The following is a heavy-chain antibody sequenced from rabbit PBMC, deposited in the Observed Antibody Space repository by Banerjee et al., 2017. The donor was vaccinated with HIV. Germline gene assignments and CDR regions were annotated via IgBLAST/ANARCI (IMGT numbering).Heavy chain of an antibody. CDR3: ARDIGYGNYNL. D-gene: IGHD1-1*01. CDR2: IDTGKGST. V-gene: IGHV1S45*01. CDR1: GFTLSSYW. J-gene: IGHJ6*01. Sequence: QEQLEESGGDLVKPEGSLTLTCTASGFTLSSYWICWVRQAPGKGLEWIGYIDTGKGSTDYASWAKGRFTISKTSPTTVTLQMTSLTAADTATYFCARDIGYGNYNLWGPGTLVTVS.